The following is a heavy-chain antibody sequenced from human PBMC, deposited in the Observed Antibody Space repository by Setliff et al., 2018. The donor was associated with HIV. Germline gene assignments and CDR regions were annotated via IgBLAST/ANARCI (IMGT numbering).Heavy chain of an antibody. CDR3: ARVLPYNSALEY. J-gene: IGHJ4*02. D-gene: IGHD3-10*01. CDR1: GFTFSDYY. V-gene: IGHV3-72*01. CDR2: IRNKAKGYTT. Sequence: GGSLRLSCAASGFTFSDYYMDWVRQAPGKGLEWVGRIRNKAKGYTTEYAASVRGRFTISRDDSKNSLYLQMNSLKTEDTAVYYCARVLPYNSALEYWGLGALVTVSS.